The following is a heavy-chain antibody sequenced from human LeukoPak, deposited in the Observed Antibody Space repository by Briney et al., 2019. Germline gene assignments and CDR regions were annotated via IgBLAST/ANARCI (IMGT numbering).Heavy chain of an antibody. V-gene: IGHV3-23*01. J-gene: IGHJ4*02. D-gene: IGHD7-27*01. CDR3: AKSDLGRQFDY. Sequence: GGSLRLSCAASGFTFSSYAMSWVRQAPGKGLEWVSTISGSGDSTYYADSVKGRFTISRDNSKNTLYLQMNSLRAEDTAVYYCAKSDLGRQFDYWGRGTLVTVSS. CDR2: ISGSGDST. CDR1: GFTFSSYA.